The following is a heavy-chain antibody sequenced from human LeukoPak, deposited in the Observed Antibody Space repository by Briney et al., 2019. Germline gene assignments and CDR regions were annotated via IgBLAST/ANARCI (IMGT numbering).Heavy chain of an antibody. J-gene: IGHJ4*02. CDR3: AKDEALEYSSSSRPIYYFDY. D-gene: IGHD6-6*01. Sequence: GGSLRLSCAASGFTFSSYAMSWVRQAPGKGLEWVSAISGSGGSTYYADSVKGRFTISRDNSKNTLYLQMNSLRAEDTAVYYCAKDEALEYSSSSRPIYYFDYWGQGTLVTVSS. V-gene: IGHV3-23*01. CDR1: GFTFSSYA. CDR2: ISGSGGST.